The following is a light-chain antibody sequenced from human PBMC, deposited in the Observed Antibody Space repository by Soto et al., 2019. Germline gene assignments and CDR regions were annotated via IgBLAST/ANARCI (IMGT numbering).Light chain of an antibody. CDR3: CSYPGSSILYV. J-gene: IGLJ1*01. CDR1: SNYNL. V-gene: IGLV2-23*02. CDR2: EVS. Sequence: SVLTQPASVSGSPGQSITISCTGTSNYNLVSWYQQHPGKAPKLVIYEVSERPSGVSNRFPGSKSGNTASLTISGLQAEDEADYYCCSYPGSSILYVFGTGTKVTVL.